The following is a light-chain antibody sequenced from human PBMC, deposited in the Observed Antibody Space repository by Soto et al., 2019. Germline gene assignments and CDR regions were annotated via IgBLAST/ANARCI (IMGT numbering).Light chain of an antibody. V-gene: IGLV3-25*03. CDR2: KDS. CDR3: QSADSSGTCL. J-gene: IGLJ2*01. Sequence: SYELTQPPSVSVSPGQTARITCSGDALPKQYAYWYQQKPGQAPVLVIYKDSERPSGIPERFSGSSSGTTVTLTISGVQAEDEADYYCQSADSSGTCLFGGGTKVTVL. CDR1: ALPKQY.